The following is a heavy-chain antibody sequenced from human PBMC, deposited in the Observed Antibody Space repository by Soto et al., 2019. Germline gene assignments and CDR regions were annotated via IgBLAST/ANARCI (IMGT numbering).Heavy chain of an antibody. CDR3: ARGAVEQLLSYNWFDP. Sequence: QVQLVQSGAEVKKPGASVKVSCKASGYTFTGYYMHWVRQAPGQGLEWMGWINPNSGGTNYAQKFQGRVTITADESTSTAYMELSSLRSEDTAVYYCARGAVEQLLSYNWFDPWGQGTLVTVSS. J-gene: IGHJ5*02. D-gene: IGHD6-13*01. V-gene: IGHV1-2*02. CDR1: GYTFTGYY. CDR2: INPNSGGT.